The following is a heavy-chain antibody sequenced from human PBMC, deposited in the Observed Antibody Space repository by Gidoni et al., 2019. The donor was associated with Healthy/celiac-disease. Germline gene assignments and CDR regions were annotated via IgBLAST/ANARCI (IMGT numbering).Heavy chain of an antibody. Sequence: QVQLVESGGGVVQPGRSLRLSCAASGFTFSSYGMHWVRQAPGKGLEWVAVIWYDGSNKYYADSVKGRFTISRDNSKNTLYLQMNSLRAEDTAVYYCARPRLRYSSSALFDYWGQGTLVTVSS. CDR3: ARPRLRYSSSALFDY. D-gene: IGHD6-6*01. J-gene: IGHJ4*02. CDR1: GFTFSSYG. V-gene: IGHV3-33*01. CDR2: IWYDGSNK.